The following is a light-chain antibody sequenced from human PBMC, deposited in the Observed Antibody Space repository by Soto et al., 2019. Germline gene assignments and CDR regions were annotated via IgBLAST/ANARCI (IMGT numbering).Light chain of an antibody. CDR2: GIS. Sequence: EIVLTQSPGTLSLSPGESVILSCRASQSVSGTYLAWYQQKPGRAPRLLMYGISSRATGIPDRFSGSGSGTDFTLTISRLEPEDFAVYFCQQYGNLPWTFGQGTKVEIK. CDR1: QSVSGTY. V-gene: IGKV3-20*01. CDR3: QQYGNLPWT. J-gene: IGKJ1*01.